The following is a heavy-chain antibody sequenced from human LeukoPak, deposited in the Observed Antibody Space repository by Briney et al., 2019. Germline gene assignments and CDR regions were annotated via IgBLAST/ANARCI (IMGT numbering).Heavy chain of an antibody. V-gene: IGHV3-30*02. Sequence: GGSLRLSCKTSGFTFSSYATHWVRQAPAKGLEWVAFIRYDGSNKYYADSVRGRFSISRDDSTNTAFLQMNGLRDEDTAVYHCAKSLDPTSSWFPFEHWGQGTLVTVSS. D-gene: IGHD6-13*01. CDR1: GFTFSSYA. J-gene: IGHJ4*02. CDR3: AKSLDPTSSWFPFEH. CDR2: IRYDGSNK.